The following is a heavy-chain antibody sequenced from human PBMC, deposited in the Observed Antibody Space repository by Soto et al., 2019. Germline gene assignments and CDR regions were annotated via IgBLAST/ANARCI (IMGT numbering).Heavy chain of an antibody. CDR3: TRDDVHFNGDRYYGVPMDV. D-gene: IGHD2-8*01. CDR2: IQSGGTT. CDR1: EFSVSSKY. J-gene: IGHJ6*04. V-gene: IGHV3-66*01. Sequence: EVQLVESGGDLVQPGGSRRLPVAASEFSVSSKYMSWAGQPPGKGLEGASLIQSGGTTYYAGSVKGRFTISRDYSENTLFLQMNSLRVEDTAVYYCTRDDVHFNGDRYYGVPMDVWGKGTTVTVSA.